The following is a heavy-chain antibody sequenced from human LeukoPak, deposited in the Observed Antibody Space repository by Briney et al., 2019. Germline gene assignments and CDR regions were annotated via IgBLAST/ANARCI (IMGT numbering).Heavy chain of an antibody. J-gene: IGHJ4*02. Sequence: GGSLRLSCAASGFTVSSNYMSWVRQAPGKGLVWVSVIYSGGSTYYADSVKGRFTISRDNSKNTLYLQMNSLRAEDTAVYHCARGGVTTVVRGDYFDYWGQGTLVTVSS. V-gene: IGHV3-66*01. CDR2: IYSGGST. D-gene: IGHD4-23*01. CDR1: GFTVSSNY. CDR3: ARGGVTTVVRGDYFDY.